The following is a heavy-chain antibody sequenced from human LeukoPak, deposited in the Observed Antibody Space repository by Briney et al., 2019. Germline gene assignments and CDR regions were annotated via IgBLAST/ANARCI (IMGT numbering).Heavy chain of an antibody. J-gene: IGHJ4*02. CDR2: ISYGGGA. CDR1: GASISTYY. D-gene: IGHD4-17*01. CDR3: ARAGFLTHDYGDYGGPYYFDY. V-gene: IGHV4-59*08. Sequence: SETLSLTCAVSGASISTYYWSWIRQPPGQGLQWIGYISYGGGAKYNPSLKSRVTISLDLSKNQFSLKLRSVTAADTAVYYCARAGFLTHDYGDYGGPYYFDYWGQGTLVTVSS.